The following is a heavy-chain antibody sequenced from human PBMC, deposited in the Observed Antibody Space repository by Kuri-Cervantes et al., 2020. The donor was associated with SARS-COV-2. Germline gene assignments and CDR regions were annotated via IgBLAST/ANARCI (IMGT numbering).Heavy chain of an antibody. CDR2: IIPIFGTA. J-gene: IGHJ4*02. CDR1: GGTFSSYA. D-gene: IGHD6-19*01. V-gene: IGHV1-69*05. Sequence: SVKVSCKASGGTFSSYAISWVRQAPGQGLEWMGGIIPIFGTANYAQKFQGRVTMTTDTSTSTAYMELRSLRPDDTAVYYCARDQGYSSGWFDYWGQGTLVTVSS. CDR3: ARDQGYSSGWFDY.